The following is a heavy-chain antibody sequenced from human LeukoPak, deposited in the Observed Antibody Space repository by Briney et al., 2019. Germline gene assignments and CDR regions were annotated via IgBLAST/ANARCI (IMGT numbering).Heavy chain of an antibody. Sequence: SETLSLTCNVSGGSISSSGYYWSWIRQPPGKGLEWIGEINHSGSTNYNPSLKSRVTMSVDTSKNQFSLKLSSVTAADTAVYYCARGQKSGSSTPFDFWGQGTLVTVSS. J-gene: IGHJ4*02. CDR3: ARGQKSGSSTPFDF. V-gene: IGHV4-39*07. CDR1: GGSISSSGYY. CDR2: INHSGST. D-gene: IGHD1-26*01.